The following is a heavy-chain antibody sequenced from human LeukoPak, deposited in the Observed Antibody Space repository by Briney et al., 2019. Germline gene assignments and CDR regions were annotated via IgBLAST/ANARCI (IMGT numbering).Heavy chain of an antibody. D-gene: IGHD3-3*01. CDR2: INWNSCRK. V-gene: IGHV3-9*03. Sequence: GRSLRLSCAASGFTLDEYAMHWVQQARGKGLEWVSGINWNSCRKGYADSVKDRFTIPRDNPRHSLYLQINNQRARHIALHDCPKGPLRFGVVNSDAYDIWGQARMVTVSS. CDR3: PKGPLRFGVVNSDAYDI. J-gene: IGHJ3*02. CDR1: GFTLDEYA.